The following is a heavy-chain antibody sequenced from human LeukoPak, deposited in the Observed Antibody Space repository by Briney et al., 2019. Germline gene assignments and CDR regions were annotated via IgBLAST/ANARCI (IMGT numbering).Heavy chain of an antibody. V-gene: IGHV1-2*02. D-gene: IGHD3-10*01. CDR3: ASELVTMVRGEYYYYGMDV. CDR1: GYTFTGYY. J-gene: IGHJ6*02. Sequence: GASVKVSCKASGYTFTGYYMHWVRQAPGQGLEWMGWINPNSGGTNYAQKFQGRATMTRDTSISTAYMELSRLRSDDTAVYYCASELVTMVRGEYYYYGMDVWGQGTTVTVSS. CDR2: INPNSGGT.